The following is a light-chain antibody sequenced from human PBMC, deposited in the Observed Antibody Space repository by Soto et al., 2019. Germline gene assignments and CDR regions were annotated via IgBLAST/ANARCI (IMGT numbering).Light chain of an antibody. CDR2: DVS. V-gene: IGLV2-14*01. CDR1: SSDVGGYNY. CDR3: SSYTSSSTTYV. Sequence: QSVLTQPASVSGSPGQSITISCTGTSSDVGGYNYVSWYQQHPGKAPKLMIYDVSNRPSGVSNSFSGSKSGNTASLPISGLQAEDEADYYCSSYTSSSTTYVFGPGTKLTVL. J-gene: IGLJ1*01.